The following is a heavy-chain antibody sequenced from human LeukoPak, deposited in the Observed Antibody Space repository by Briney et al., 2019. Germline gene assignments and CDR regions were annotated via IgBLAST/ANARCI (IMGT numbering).Heavy chain of an antibody. Sequence: ASVKVSCKASGYTFTGYYMHWVRQAPGQGLEWMGWINPNSGGTNCAQKFQGRVTMTRDTSINTAYMELSSLRFDDMAVYYCARGATAGRFSLRPTGAYYMDVWGKGTTVTVSS. V-gene: IGHV1-2*02. CDR2: INPNSGGT. CDR3: ARGATAGRFSLRPTGAYYMDV. J-gene: IGHJ6*03. CDR1: GYTFTGYY. D-gene: IGHD6-13*01.